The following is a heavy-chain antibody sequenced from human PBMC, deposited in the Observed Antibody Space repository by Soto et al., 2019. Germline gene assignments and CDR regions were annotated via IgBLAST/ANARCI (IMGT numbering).Heavy chain of an antibody. Sequence: ASVKVSCKASGYTFTGYYMHWVRQAPGQGLEWMGWINPNSGGTNYAQKFQGWVTMTRDTSISTAYMELSRLRSDDTAVYYCARGPLIAVAGSYYYYGMDVWGQGTTVTVSS. J-gene: IGHJ6*02. CDR3: ARGPLIAVAGSYYYYGMDV. D-gene: IGHD6-19*01. CDR2: INPNSGGT. V-gene: IGHV1-2*04. CDR1: GYTFTGYY.